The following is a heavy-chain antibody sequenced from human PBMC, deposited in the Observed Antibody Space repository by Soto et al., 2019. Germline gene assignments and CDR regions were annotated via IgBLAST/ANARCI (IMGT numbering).Heavy chain of an antibody. J-gene: IGHJ1*01. Sequence: QVQLVESGGGVVQPGRSLRLSCAASGFTFSSYGMHWVRQAPGKGLEWVAVISYDGSNKYYADSVKGRFTICRDNAKNTLYLQMNSLRAEDTAVYYCAKGVVVASTYSQHWGQGTPVTVSS. CDR3: AKGVVVASTYSQH. V-gene: IGHV3-30*18. D-gene: IGHD2-15*01. CDR1: GFTFSSYG. CDR2: ISYDGSNK.